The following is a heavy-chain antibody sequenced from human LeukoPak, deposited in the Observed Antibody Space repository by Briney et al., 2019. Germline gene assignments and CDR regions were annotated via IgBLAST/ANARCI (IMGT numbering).Heavy chain of an antibody. V-gene: IGHV3-30*18. CDR3: AKEDNIETFDY. D-gene: IGHD1-14*01. J-gene: IGHJ4*02. CDR2: ISYDGSNK. Sequence: GRSLRLSCAASGFTFSSYGMHWVRQAPGKGLEWVAVISYDGSNKYYADSVKGRFTISRDNSKNTLYLQMNSLRAEDTAVYYCAKEDNIETFDYWGQGTLVTVSS. CDR1: GFTFSSYG.